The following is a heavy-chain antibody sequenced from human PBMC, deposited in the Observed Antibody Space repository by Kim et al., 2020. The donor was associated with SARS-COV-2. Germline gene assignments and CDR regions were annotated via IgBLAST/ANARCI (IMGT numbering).Heavy chain of an antibody. V-gene: IGHV4-59*13. CDR1: GGSISSYY. CDR2: IYYSGST. D-gene: IGHD3-10*01. Sequence: SETLSLTCTVSGGSISSYYWSWIRQPPAKGLEWIGYIYYSGSTNYNPSLKSRVTISVDTSKNQFSLKLSSVTAADTAVYYCAREHYYYGSGNWFDPWGQGTLVTVSS. J-gene: IGHJ5*02. CDR3: AREHYYYGSGNWFDP.